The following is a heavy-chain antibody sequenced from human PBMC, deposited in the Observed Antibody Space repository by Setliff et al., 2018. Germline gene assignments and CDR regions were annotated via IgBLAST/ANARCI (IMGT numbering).Heavy chain of an antibody. Sequence: SETLSLTCAVYGGSFSGYYWSWIRQPPGKGLEWIGEINHSGSTNYNPSLKSRVTIAVDTSKNQFSLKLSSVTAADTAVYYCARGVVRGVIRFDYWGQGTLVTVSS. D-gene: IGHD3-10*01. CDR1: GGSFSGYY. V-gene: IGHV4-34*01. J-gene: IGHJ4*02. CDR3: ARGVVRGVIRFDY. CDR2: INHSGST.